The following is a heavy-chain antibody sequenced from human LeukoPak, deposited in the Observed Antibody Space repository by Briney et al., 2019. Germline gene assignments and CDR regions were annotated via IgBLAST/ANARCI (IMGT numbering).Heavy chain of an antibody. J-gene: IGHJ4*02. CDR1: GFTFSRYP. D-gene: IGHD6-19*01. CDR3: AKGYSSGWYAFDS. V-gene: IGHV3-23*01. Sequence: PGGSLRLSCAASGFTFSRYPMIWVRQAPGKGLEWVSTLSSGGGGTYYADSVRGRFTISRDDSKNTLYLEMFGLTAEDTARYYCAKGYSSGWYAFDSWGQGTLVTVSS. CDR2: LSSGGGGT.